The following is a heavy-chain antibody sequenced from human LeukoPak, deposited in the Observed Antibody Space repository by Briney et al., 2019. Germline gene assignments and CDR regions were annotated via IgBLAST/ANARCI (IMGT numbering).Heavy chain of an antibody. D-gene: IGHD6-19*01. CDR3: AKDPSSGWFGGVDY. V-gene: IGHV3-30*02. CDR2: IWSDGSSE. J-gene: IGHJ4*02. CDR1: GFNFNSKW. Sequence: PGGSLRLSCATSGFNFNSKWMTWVRQAPGKGLEWVAFIWSDGSSEDYTDSVKGRFFISRDNSKNTLYLQMNSLRAEDTAVYYCAKDPSSGWFGGVDYWGQGTLVTVSS.